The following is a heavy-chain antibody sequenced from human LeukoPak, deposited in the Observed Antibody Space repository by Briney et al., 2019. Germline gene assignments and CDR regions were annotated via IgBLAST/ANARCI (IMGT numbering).Heavy chain of an antibody. V-gene: IGHV1-18*01. CDR2: ISAYNGNT. D-gene: IGHD3-22*01. CDR3: ASGGRLTSPYYYDSSGYYRLDY. CDR1: GYTLTELS. Sequence: ASVKVSCKVSGYTLTELSMHWVRQAPGQGLEWMGWISAYNGNTNYAQKLQGRVTMTTDTSTSTAYMELRSLRSDDTAVYYCASGGRLTSPYYYDSSGYYRLDYRGQGTLVTVSS. J-gene: IGHJ4*02.